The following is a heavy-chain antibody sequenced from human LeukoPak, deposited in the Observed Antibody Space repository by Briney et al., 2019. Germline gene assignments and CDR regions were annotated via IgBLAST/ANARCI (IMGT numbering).Heavy chain of an antibody. CDR2: INHNGETI. V-gene: IGHV3-48*01. CDR1: GFPFSNYV. Sequence: GGSLRLSCAASGFPFSNYVMSWVRQAPGKGLEWVSYINHNGETIYYADSVKGRFTISRDNGKSSLYLQMNSLRAEDTAVYYCAKVVVVAATPYYFDYWGQGTLVTVST. D-gene: IGHD2-15*01. J-gene: IGHJ4*02. CDR3: AKVVVVAATPYYFDY.